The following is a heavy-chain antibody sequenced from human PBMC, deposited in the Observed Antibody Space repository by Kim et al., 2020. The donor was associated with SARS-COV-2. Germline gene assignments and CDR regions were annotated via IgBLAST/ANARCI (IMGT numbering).Heavy chain of an antibody. V-gene: IGHV4-59*01. Sequence: SETLSLTCTVSGGSISSYYWSWIRQPPGKGLEWIGYIYYSGSTNYNPSLKSRVTISVDTSKNQFSLKLSSVTAADTAVYYCASLDYYDSSGYPLGAFDIWGQGTMVTVSS. D-gene: IGHD3-22*01. CDR2: IYYSGST. CDR1: GGSISSYY. CDR3: ASLDYYDSSGYPLGAFDI. J-gene: IGHJ3*02.